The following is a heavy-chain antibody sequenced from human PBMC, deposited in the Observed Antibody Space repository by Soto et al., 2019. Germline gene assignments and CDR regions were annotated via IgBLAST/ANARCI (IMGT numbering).Heavy chain of an antibody. J-gene: IGHJ6*02. CDR2: ISYDGSNK. CDR3: ARGYYDSSGYYPLYYYGMDV. D-gene: IGHD3-22*01. CDR1: GFTFISYA. Sequence: LRLSCAASGFTFISYAMHWVRQAPGKGLEWVAAISYDGSNKYYADSVKGRFTISRDNSKNTLYLQMNSLRAEDTAVYYCARGYYDSSGYYPLYYYGMDVWGQGTTVTVSS. V-gene: IGHV3-30-3*01.